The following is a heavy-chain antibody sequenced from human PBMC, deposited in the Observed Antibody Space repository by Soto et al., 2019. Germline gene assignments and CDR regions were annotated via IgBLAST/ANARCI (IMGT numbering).Heavy chain of an antibody. J-gene: IGHJ6*03. CDR1: GCSISSYY. D-gene: IGHD3-10*01. V-gene: IGHV4-34*01. CDR2: INHSGST. Sequence: SETLSLTCTFSGCSISSYYWSWIRQPPGKGLEWIGEINHSGSTNYNPSLKSRVTISVDTSKNQFSLKLSSVTAADTAVYYCASLGSHYGSGSYYRPYYYYYMDVWGKGTTVTVSS. CDR3: ASLGSHYGSGSYYRPYYYYYMDV.